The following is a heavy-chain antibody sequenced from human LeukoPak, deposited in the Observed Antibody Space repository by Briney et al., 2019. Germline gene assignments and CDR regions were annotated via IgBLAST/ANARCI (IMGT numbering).Heavy chain of an antibody. J-gene: IGHJ4*02. V-gene: IGHV3-11*01. D-gene: IGHD3-10*01. CDR2: MSNSGSTI. CDR1: GFSFSDYY. CDR3: ASVLWVGGIFFDY. Sequence: KPGGSLGLSCAASGFSFSDYYMSWIRQAPEKGLEWVSYMSNSGSTIYYADSVKGRFTISRDNTKNSLYLQMNSLRAEDTAVYYCASVLWVGGIFFDYWGQGALVTVSS.